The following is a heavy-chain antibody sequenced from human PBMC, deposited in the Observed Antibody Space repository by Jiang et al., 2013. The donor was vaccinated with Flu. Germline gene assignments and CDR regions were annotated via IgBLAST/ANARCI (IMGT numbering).Heavy chain of an antibody. V-gene: IGHV3-15*01. CDR1: GFTFSDTW. CDR3: TVYYDSSGHYGLIHY. J-gene: IGHJ4*02. CDR2: IKSKTDGGTT. D-gene: IGHD3-22*01. Sequence: QLVESGGGLVEPGGSLRLSCAASGFTFSDTWMSWVRQAPGKGLEWVGRIKSKTDGGTTDYTAPAKGRFTISRDDSKNTLYLQMNSLKTEDTAVYYCTVYYDSSGHYGLIHYWGQGTLVTVSS.